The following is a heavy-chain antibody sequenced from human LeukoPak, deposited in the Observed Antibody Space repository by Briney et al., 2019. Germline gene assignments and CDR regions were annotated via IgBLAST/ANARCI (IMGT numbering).Heavy chain of an antibody. J-gene: IGHJ6*03. CDR2: IQYDGSNK. CDR3: ARGRGLLARYYYYYMDV. Sequence: GGSLRLSCAASGFTFSSYGMHWSRQAPGKGLEWVAFIQYDGSNKYYADSVKGRFTISRDNAKNTLYLQMNSLRAEDTAVYYCARGRGLLARYYYYYMDVWGKGTTVTISS. V-gene: IGHV3-30*02. D-gene: IGHD1-14*01. CDR1: GFTFSSYG.